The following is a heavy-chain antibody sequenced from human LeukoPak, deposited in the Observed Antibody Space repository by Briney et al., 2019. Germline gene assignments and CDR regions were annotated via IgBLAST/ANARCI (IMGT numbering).Heavy chain of an antibody. Sequence: ASETLSLTCTVSGGSISSYFWSWIRQPPGKGLEWIGYIYYSGSTNYNPSLKGRVTISVDTSKNQFSPKRGSVTAADTAVYYCAGTYMSYFDYWGRGTLVTVSS. J-gene: IGHJ4*02. V-gene: IGHV4-59*12. CDR3: AGTYMSYFDY. CDR2: IYYSGST. CDR1: GGSISSYF. D-gene: IGHD2-2*02.